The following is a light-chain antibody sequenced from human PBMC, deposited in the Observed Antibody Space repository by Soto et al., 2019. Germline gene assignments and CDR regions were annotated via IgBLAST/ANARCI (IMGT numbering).Light chain of an antibody. CDR1: QSFSSY. Sequence: EIVLTQSPATLSLSPGERVTLSCRASQSFSSYLAWYQQKPGQAPRHLIYDASKRATGIPARFSGRGSGTEFTLTISSLEPEDFAVYYCQQRSNWPPVITFGQGTRLEIK. J-gene: IGKJ5*01. V-gene: IGKV3-11*01. CDR3: QQRSNWPPVIT. CDR2: DAS.